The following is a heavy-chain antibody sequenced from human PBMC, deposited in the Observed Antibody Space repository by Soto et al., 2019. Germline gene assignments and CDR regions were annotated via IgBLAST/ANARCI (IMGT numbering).Heavy chain of an antibody. CDR3: ARDGDDYDSSGYSPPFDY. CDR1: GYTFTGYY. Sequence: GASVKVSCKASGYTFTGYYMHWVRQAPGQGLEWMGWINPNSGGTNYAQKFQGWVTMTRDTSISTAYMELSRLRSDDTAVYYCARDGDDYDSSGYSPPFDYWGQGTLVTVSS. V-gene: IGHV1-2*04. J-gene: IGHJ4*02. CDR2: INPNSGGT. D-gene: IGHD3-22*01.